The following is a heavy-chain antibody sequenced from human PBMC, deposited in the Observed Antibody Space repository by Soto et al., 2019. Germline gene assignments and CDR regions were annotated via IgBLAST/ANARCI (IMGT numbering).Heavy chain of an antibody. CDR2: ISGSSDST. D-gene: IGHD3-3*02. J-gene: IGHJ4*02. CDR3: AKESHFSMALDY. V-gene: IGHV3-23*01. CDR1: ECIFGGYV. Sequence: GLPLRLSCAAAECIFGGYVMNWVRKAPGKGLEWVSAISGSSDSTFYADSMKGRFTISRDNSKNTLYLQVNSLRAEDTAVYYCAKESHFSMALDYWGQGTLVTVSS.